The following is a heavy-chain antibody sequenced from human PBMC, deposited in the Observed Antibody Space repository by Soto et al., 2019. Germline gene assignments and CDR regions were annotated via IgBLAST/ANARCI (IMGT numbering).Heavy chain of an antibody. CDR1: GGSISSGGYS. CDR3: VTSEATPLDY. J-gene: IGHJ4*02. CDR2: IYHSGST. Sequence: SETLSLTCAVSGGSISSGGYSWSWIRQPPGKGLEWIGYIYHSGSTYYNPSLKSRVTISVDRSQNLFSLKLASVTAADTAVYYCVTSEATPLDYWGQGTLVTVSS. V-gene: IGHV4-30-2*01.